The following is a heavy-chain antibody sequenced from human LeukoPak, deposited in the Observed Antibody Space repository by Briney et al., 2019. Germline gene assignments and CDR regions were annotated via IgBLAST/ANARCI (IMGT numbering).Heavy chain of an antibody. CDR3: ARLEWPTHHDY. V-gene: IGHV4-34*01. J-gene: IGHJ4*02. CDR2: INHSGST. CDR1: GGSFSGYY. D-gene: IGHD3-3*01. Sequence: SETLSLTCAVYGGSFSGYYWSWIRQPPGKGLEWIGEINHSGSTNYNPSLKSRVTISVDTSKNQFSLKLSSVTAADTAVYYCARLEWPTHHDYWGQGTLVTVSS.